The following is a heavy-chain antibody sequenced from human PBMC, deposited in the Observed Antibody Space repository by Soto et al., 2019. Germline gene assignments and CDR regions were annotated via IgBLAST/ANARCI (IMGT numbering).Heavy chain of an antibody. D-gene: IGHD3-3*01. CDR2: IRAYNGNT. CDR1: GYTFTSYG. Sequence: ASVKVSCKASGYTFTSYGISWVRQAPGQGLEWMGWIRAYNGNTNYAQKLQGRVTMTTDTSTSTAYMERRSLRSDDTAVYYCAMGVLRFLEWLSPSADYYGMDVWGQGTTVTVSS. V-gene: IGHV1-18*01. CDR3: AMGVLRFLEWLSPSADYYGMDV. J-gene: IGHJ6*02.